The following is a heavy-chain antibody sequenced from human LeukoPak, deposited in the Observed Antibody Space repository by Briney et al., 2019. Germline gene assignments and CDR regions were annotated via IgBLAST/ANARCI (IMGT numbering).Heavy chain of an antibody. CDR2: IYHSGST. D-gene: IGHD3-22*01. J-gene: IGHJ4*02. CDR1: GYSISSGYY. CDR3: ARHRFFDSSGYYYDFDY. Sequence: PSETLSLTCAVSGYSISSGYYWGWIRQPPGKGLEWIGSIYHSGSTYYNPSLKSRVTISLGTSKNQFSLRLSSVTAADTAVYYCARHRFFDSSGYYYDFDYWGQGTLVTVSS. V-gene: IGHV4-38-2*01.